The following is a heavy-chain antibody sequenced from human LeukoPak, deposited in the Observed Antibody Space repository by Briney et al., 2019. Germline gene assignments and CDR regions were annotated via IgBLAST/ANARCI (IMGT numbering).Heavy chain of an antibody. Sequence: GGSLRLSCAAPGFTFDDYAMDWVRQAPGKGLEWVSGITWNSGNIGYVESVKGRFTISRDNAKNSLYLQMNSLRAEDTALYYCARGRGGIQYYLDYWGQGTLVTVSS. CDR2: ITWNSGNI. V-gene: IGHV3-9*01. CDR1: GFTFDDYA. CDR3: ARGRGGIQYYLDY. D-gene: IGHD3-16*01. J-gene: IGHJ4*02.